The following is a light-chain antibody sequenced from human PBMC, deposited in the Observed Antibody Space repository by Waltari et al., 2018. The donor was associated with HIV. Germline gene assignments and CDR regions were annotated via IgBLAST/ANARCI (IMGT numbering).Light chain of an antibody. J-gene: IGKJ4*01. CDR3: QQYGSSPLT. Sequence: EIVLTQSPGTLSFSPGERATLPCKVSQSVSSSYLAWYQQKVGQAPRLLIYGPSTRATGIPDRFSGSGSGTDFTLTISRLEAEDFAVYYCQQYGSSPLTFGGGTKVEIK. V-gene: IGKV3-20*01. CDR2: GPS. CDR1: QSVSSSY.